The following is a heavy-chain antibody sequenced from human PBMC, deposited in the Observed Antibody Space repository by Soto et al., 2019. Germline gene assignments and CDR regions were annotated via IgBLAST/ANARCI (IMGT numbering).Heavy chain of an antibody. V-gene: IGHV1-18*01. CDR2: ISGYNGNT. CDR1: GYTFTSYG. J-gene: IGHJ4*02. D-gene: IGHD1-26*01. Sequence: GASVKVSCKASGYTFTSYGISWVRQAPGQGLEWMGWISGYNGNTNYAQKFQGRVTMTTDTSTSTAYMELRSLRSDDTAVYFCARAYSGSYYGSRFDYWGQGTLVTVSS. CDR3: ARAYSGSYYGSRFDY.